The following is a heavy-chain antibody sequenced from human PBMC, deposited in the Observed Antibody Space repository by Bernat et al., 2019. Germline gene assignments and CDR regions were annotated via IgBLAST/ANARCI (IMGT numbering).Heavy chain of an antibody. CDR2: IWYDGSNK. CDR3: ARDSVDLDYFDY. CDR1: GFTFSSYG. D-gene: IGHD5-12*01. Sequence: QVQLVESGGGVVQPGRSLRLSCAASGFTFSSYGMHWVRQAPGKGLEWVAVIWYDGSNKYYADSVNGRFTISRENSKKTLYLQMNSLRAEDTAVYYCARDSVDLDYFDYWGQGTMVTVSS. V-gene: IGHV3-33*01. J-gene: IGHJ4*02.